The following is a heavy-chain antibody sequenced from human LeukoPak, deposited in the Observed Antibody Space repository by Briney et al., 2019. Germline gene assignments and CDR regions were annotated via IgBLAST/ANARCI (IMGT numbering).Heavy chain of an antibody. V-gene: IGHV3-74*01. CDR3: ASNFAGSSRDY. CDR1: GFTFSIYW. CDR2: ISPDGSST. D-gene: IGHD6-13*01. J-gene: IGHJ4*02. Sequence: PGGSLRLSCAASGFTFSIYWMHWVRQAPGKGLVWVSRISPDGSSTNYADSVKGRFTISRDNARNTLYLQMNSLRAEDTAVYYCASNFAGSSRDYWGQGTLVTVSS.